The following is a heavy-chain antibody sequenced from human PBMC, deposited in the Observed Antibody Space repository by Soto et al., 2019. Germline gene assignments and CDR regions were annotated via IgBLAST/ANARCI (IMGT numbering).Heavy chain of an antibody. J-gene: IGHJ4*02. Sequence: PGGSLRLSCAASGFTFSSYSMNWVRQAPGKGLEWVSSISSSSSYTYYADSVKGRFAISRDNSKNTLYLQMNSLRAEDTAVYYCAKDLYEGYSFDYWGQGTLVTVSS. V-gene: IGHV3-21*04. D-gene: IGHD3-10*01. CDR1: GFTFSSYS. CDR3: AKDLYEGYSFDY. CDR2: ISSSSSYT.